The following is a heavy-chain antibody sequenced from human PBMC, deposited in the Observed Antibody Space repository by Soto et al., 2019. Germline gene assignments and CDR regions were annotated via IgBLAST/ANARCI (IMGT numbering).Heavy chain of an antibody. Sequence: QVQLVQSGAEVKKPGSSVKVSCKASGGTFSSYTISWVRQAPGQGLEWMGRIIPILGIANYAQKFQGRVTITADKSTSTAYRELSSLRSEDTAVYYCARGRMATHYYYGMDVWGQGTTVTVSS. CDR3: ARGRMATHYYYGMDV. CDR1: GGTFSSYT. J-gene: IGHJ6*02. V-gene: IGHV1-69*02. D-gene: IGHD5-12*01. CDR2: IIPILGIA.